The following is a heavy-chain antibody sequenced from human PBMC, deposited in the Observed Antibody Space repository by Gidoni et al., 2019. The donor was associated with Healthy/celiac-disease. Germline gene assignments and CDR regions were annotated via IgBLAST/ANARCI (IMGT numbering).Heavy chain of an antibody. CDR3: ARGSDYVWGSYRT. CDR2: ISSNGGST. J-gene: IGHJ5*02. Sequence: EVQLVESGGGLVQPGGSLRLSCAASGFTFSSYAMHWVRQAPGKGLEYVSAISSNGGSTYYANSVKCRFTISRDNSKNTLYLQMGSLRAEDMAVYYCARGSDYVWGSYRTWGQGTLVTVSS. V-gene: IGHV3-64*01. CDR1: GFTFSSYA. D-gene: IGHD3-16*02.